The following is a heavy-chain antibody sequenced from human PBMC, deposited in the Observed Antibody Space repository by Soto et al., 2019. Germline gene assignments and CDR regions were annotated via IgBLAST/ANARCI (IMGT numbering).Heavy chain of an antibody. CDR2: MNPNSGNT. Sequence: ASVKVSCKASGYTFTGYYMHWVRQATGQGLEWMGWMNPNSGNTGYAQKFQGRVTMTRNTSISTAYMELSSLRSEDTAVYYCARGMYYDFWSGFSAPYYYYMDVWGKGTTVTVSS. CDR1: GYTFTGYY. V-gene: IGHV1-8*02. CDR3: ARGMYYDFWSGFSAPYYYYMDV. J-gene: IGHJ6*03. D-gene: IGHD3-3*01.